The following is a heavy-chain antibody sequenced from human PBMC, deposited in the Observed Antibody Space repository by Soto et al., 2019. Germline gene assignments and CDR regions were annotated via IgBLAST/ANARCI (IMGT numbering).Heavy chain of an antibody. CDR1: EFTFSNYL. J-gene: IGHJ6*02. D-gene: IGHD2-15*01. Sequence: QLQLVESGGGVVQPGKSLRLSCAASEFTFSNYLRNWVRKAPGKGLEWVAFISYDGSNKDYADSVKGRFTISRDNSKNTLYLQLSSLRPEDTAVYYCAGGDNYYAMGVWGQGTTVTVSS. V-gene: IGHV3-30-3*01. CDR2: ISYDGSNK. CDR3: AGGDNYYAMGV.